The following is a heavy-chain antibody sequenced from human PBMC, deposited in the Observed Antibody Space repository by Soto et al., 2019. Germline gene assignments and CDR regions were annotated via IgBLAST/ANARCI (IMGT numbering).Heavy chain of an antibody. CDR2: IIPIFGTA. J-gene: IGHJ5*02. Sequence: SVKVSCKASGGTFSSYAISWVRQAPGQGLEWMGGIIPIFGTANYAQKFQGRVTITADESTSTAYMELSSLRSEDTAVYYCARIPDPGEPIEYSSSLYWFDPWGQGTLVTVSS. D-gene: IGHD6-6*01. CDR1: GGTFSSYA. V-gene: IGHV1-69*13. CDR3: ARIPDPGEPIEYSSSLYWFDP.